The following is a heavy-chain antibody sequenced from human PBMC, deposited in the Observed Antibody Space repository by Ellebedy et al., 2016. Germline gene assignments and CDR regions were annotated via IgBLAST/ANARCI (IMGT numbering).Heavy chain of an antibody. CDR1: GFTFSSYA. D-gene: IGHD5-12*01. CDR2: ISGSGGST. V-gene: IGHV3-23*01. Sequence: GESLKISXAASGFTFSSYAMSWVRQAPGKGLEWVSAISGSGGSTYYADSVRGRFTISRDNSKNTLYLQMNSLRAEDTAVYYCAKVAMATILGGDFDYWGQGTLVTVSS. J-gene: IGHJ4*02. CDR3: AKVAMATILGGDFDY.